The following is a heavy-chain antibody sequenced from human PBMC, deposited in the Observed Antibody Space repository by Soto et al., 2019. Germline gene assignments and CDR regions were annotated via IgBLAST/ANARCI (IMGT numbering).Heavy chain of an antibody. CDR1: GGSIGSYY. J-gene: IGHJ6*02. Sequence: PSETLSLTCTASGGSIGSYYGSWIRQPPGKGLEWIGYIYYSGSTNYNPSLKSRVTISVDTSKNQFSLKLSSVTAADTAVYYCAREGYSSGYYYYYGMDVWGQGTTVTVSS. CDR3: AREGYSSGYYYYYGMDV. CDR2: IYYSGST. V-gene: IGHV4-59*01. D-gene: IGHD3-22*01.